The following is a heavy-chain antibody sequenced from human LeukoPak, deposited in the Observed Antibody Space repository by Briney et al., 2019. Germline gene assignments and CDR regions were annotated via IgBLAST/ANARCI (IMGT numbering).Heavy chain of an antibody. Sequence: GGSLRLSCAAPGFTFSSYAMSWVRQAPGKGLEWVSAISGSGGNTYYAHSVKGRFTISRDNSKNTLYLQMNSLRAEDTAVYYCAKASAMIVVVSKHFDYWGQGTLVTVSS. CDR3: AKASAMIVVVSKHFDY. CDR2: ISGSGGNT. V-gene: IGHV3-23*01. J-gene: IGHJ4*02. D-gene: IGHD3-22*01. CDR1: GFTFSSYA.